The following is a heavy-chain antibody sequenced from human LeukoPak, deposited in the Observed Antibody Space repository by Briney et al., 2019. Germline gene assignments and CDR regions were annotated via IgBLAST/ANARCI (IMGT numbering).Heavy chain of an antibody. J-gene: IGHJ6*02. Sequence: SETLSLTCAVYGGSFSGYYWSWIRQPPGKGLEWIGEINHSGSTNYNPSLKSRVTISVDTSKNQFSLKLSSVTAADTAVYYCARVRGYCSSTSCYMEKYYYYGMDVWGQGTTVTVSS. CDR1: GGSFSGYY. CDR3: ARVRGYCSSTSCYMEKYYYYGMDV. V-gene: IGHV4-34*01. D-gene: IGHD2-2*02. CDR2: INHSGST.